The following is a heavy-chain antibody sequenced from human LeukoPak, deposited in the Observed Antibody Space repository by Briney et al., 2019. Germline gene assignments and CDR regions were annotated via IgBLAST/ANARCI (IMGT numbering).Heavy chain of an antibody. Sequence: SETLSLTCSVSGDSISSSYYYWGWIRQPPGKGLEWIGYIYYSGSTNYNPSLKSRVTISVDTSKNQFSLKLSSVTAADTAVYYCARDSSYCSGGSCYPGYFQHWGQGTLVTVSS. D-gene: IGHD2-15*01. CDR2: IYYSGST. V-gene: IGHV4-61*01. J-gene: IGHJ1*01. CDR1: GDSISSSYYY. CDR3: ARDSSYCSGGSCYPGYFQH.